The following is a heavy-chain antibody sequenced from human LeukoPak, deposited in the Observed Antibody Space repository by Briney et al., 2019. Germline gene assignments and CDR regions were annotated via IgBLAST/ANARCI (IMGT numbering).Heavy chain of an antibody. CDR2: ISGSGGST. CDR1: GFTFSSYG. J-gene: IGHJ4*02. Sequence: GGTLRLSCAASGFTFSSYGMSWVRQAPGKGLEWVSAISGSGGSTYYADSVKGRFTISRDNSKNTLYLQMNSLRAEDTAVYYCAASSGYYYTAFRYWGQGTLVTVSS. D-gene: IGHD3-22*01. CDR3: AASSGYYYTAFRY. V-gene: IGHV3-23*01.